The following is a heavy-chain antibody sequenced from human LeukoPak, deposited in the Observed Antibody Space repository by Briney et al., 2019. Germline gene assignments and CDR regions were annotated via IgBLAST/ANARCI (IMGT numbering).Heavy chain of an antibody. Sequence: SETLSLTCAVSGYSISSGYCWGWIRQPPGKGLEWIGSIYHSGSTYYNPSLKSRVTISVDTSKNQFSLKLSSVTAADTAVYYCASLDCSSTSCSIRGYYWGQGTLVTVSS. CDR2: IYHSGST. J-gene: IGHJ4*02. CDR1: GYSISSGYC. CDR3: ASLDCSSTSCSIRGYY. D-gene: IGHD2-2*01. V-gene: IGHV4-38-2*01.